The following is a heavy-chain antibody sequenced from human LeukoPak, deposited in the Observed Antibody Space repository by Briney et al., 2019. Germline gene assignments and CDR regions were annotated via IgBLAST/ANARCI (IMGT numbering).Heavy chain of an antibody. Sequence: GGSLRLSCAASGFTFRSYGMHWVRQAPGKGLEWVAFIRYDGSNKYYADSVKGRFTISRDNSKNTLYLQMNSLRAEDTAVYYCAKDGNIVVVPAAYYYYYMDVWGKGTTVTVSS. CDR3: AKDGNIVVVPAAYYYYYMDV. CDR1: GFTFRSYG. V-gene: IGHV3-30*02. CDR2: IRYDGSNK. D-gene: IGHD2-2*01. J-gene: IGHJ6*03.